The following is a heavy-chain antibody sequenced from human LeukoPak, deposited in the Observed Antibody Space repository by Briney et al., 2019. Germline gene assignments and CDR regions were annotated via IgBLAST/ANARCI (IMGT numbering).Heavy chain of an antibody. Sequence: GGSLRLSCAAPEFTFSGYWMHWVRQAPGKGLVWVSRINIDESVTTYADSVRGRFITSRDNAKNTVYLQMNSLRAEDTAVYYCARRRDGNNKGFDYWGQGTLVTVSS. J-gene: IGHJ4*02. CDR2: INIDESVT. CDR1: EFTFSGYW. V-gene: IGHV3-74*01. D-gene: IGHD5-24*01. CDR3: ARRRDGNNKGFDY.